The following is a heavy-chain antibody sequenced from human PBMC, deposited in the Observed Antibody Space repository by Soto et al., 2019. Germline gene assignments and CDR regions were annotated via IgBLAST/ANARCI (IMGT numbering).Heavy chain of an antibody. CDR2: IYPGDSDT. CDR3: ARQGDPTYYDFWTKGGHYYYGMDV. D-gene: IGHD3-3*01. Sequence: GESLKISCQGSGYSFTSYWIGWVRQMPGKGLEWMGIIYPGDSDTRYSPSFQGQVTISADKSISTAYLQWSSLKASDTAMYYCARQGDPTYYDFWTKGGHYYYGMDVWGQGTTVTVSS. V-gene: IGHV5-51*01. CDR1: GYSFTSYW. J-gene: IGHJ6*02.